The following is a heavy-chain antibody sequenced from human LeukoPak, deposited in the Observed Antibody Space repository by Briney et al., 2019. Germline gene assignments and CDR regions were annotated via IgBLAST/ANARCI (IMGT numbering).Heavy chain of an antibody. CDR2: IKQDGSEK. Sequence: PGGSLRLSCAASGFTFSNFWMSWVRQAPGKGLEWVANIKQDGSEKYYVDSLKGRFTISRDNSKNTVYLQMNSLRAEDTALYYCTKCSRPTYGSGWCNWFDPWGQGTLVTVSS. J-gene: IGHJ5*02. CDR3: TKCSRPTYGSGWCNWFDP. D-gene: IGHD6-19*01. CDR1: GFTFSNFW. V-gene: IGHV3-7*03.